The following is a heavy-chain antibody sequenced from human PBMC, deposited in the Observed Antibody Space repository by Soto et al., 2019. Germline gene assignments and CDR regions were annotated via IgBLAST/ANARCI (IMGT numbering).Heavy chain of an antibody. CDR3: AKGGGITVTINWYFDL. CDR1: EFTFSNYA. V-gene: IGHV3-23*01. D-gene: IGHD4-17*01. CDR2: ISGRAGDT. J-gene: IGHJ2*01. Sequence: EVQLLESGGGLVQPGGSLRLSCAASEFTFSNYAMTWVRQAPGKGLEWVSAISGRAGDTYYADSVEGRFTISRDNSKNTLYLQMNSLRAEDTAVYYCAKGGGITVTINWYFDLWGRGTLVTVSS.